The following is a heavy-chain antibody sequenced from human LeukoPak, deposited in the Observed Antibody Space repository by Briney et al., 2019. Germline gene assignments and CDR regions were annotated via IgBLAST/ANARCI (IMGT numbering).Heavy chain of an antibody. CDR3: AKDGYSSSWRKDNWFDP. CDR1: GFTFSSYG. CDR2: ISGSGLMT. Sequence: GGSLRLSCAASGFTFSSYGMSWVRQAPGKGLEWVSAISGSGLMTYYADSVKGRFTISRDNSKNTLYLQMNSLRAEDTAVYYCAKDGYSSSWRKDNWFDPWGQGTLVTVSS. D-gene: IGHD6-13*01. J-gene: IGHJ5*02. V-gene: IGHV3-23*01.